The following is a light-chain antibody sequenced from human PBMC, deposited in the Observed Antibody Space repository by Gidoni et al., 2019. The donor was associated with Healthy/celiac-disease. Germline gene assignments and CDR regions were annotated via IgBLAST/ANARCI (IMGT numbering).Light chain of an antibody. CDR3: QQFNSYPFT. CDR2: DVS. V-gene: IGKV1-13*02. Sequence: AIQLSLSPSSLSASVGDRVTSTCRASQCISSAFSLYQQKPGKAPKLLIYDVSSLESGVPSRFSGSGSGTDFTLTIGNLQPDDFAIYYCQQFNSYPFTFGPGIKVGVK. J-gene: IGKJ3*01. CDR1: QCISSA.